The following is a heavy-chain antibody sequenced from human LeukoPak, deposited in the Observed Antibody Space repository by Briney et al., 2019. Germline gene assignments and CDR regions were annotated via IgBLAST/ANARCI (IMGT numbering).Heavy chain of an antibody. D-gene: IGHD3-3*01. J-gene: IGHJ5*02. Sequence: SETLSLTCTVSGGSISSYYWSWIRQPPGKGLEWVGSIYYSGSTNYNPSLKSPAPISVDTTKNQFSLKLSSVTAADTAVDYCARARPDYDFWSGYFGWFDPWGQGTLVTVSS. CDR2: IYYSGST. V-gene: IGHV4-59*01. CDR3: ARARPDYDFWSGYFGWFDP. CDR1: GGSISSYY.